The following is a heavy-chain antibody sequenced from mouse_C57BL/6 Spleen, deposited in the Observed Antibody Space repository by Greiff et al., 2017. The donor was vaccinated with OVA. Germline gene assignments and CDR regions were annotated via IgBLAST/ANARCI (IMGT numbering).Heavy chain of an antibody. V-gene: IGHV1-52*01. J-gene: IGHJ2*01. Sequence: QVQLQQPGAELVRPGSSVKLSCKASGYTFTSYWMHWVKQRPIQGLEWIGNIDPSDSETHYNQKFKDKATLTVAKSSSTAYMQLSSLTSEDFAVYYCATSPLLYSNPYYFAYWGQGTTLTVSS. CDR1: GYTFTSYW. CDR2: IDPSDSET. D-gene: IGHD2-12*01. CDR3: ATSPLLYSNPYYFAY.